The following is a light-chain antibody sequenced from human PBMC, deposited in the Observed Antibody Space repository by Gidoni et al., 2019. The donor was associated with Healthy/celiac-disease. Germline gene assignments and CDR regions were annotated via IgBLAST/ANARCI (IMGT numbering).Light chain of an antibody. CDR1: QSVLYSSNTKNY. CDR2: WAS. J-gene: IGKJ4*01. Sequence: DIVMTQSPDSLAVSLGERATINCKSSQSVLYSSNTKNYLAWYQQKPGQPPKLLIYWASTRESGVLDRFSGSGSGTDFTLTISSLQAEDVAVYYCQQYYSTPLTFGGGTKVEIK. CDR3: QQYYSTPLT. V-gene: IGKV4-1*01.